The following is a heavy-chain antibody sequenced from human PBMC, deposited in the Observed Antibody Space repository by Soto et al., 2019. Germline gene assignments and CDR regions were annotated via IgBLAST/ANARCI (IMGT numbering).Heavy chain of an antibody. V-gene: IGHV1-8*01. CDR2: MNPDSGNT. D-gene: IGHD6-13*01. CDR1: GYTFTSYD. J-gene: IGHJ5*02. CDR3: ARDETAAGYNWFDP. Sequence: ASVKVSCKVSGYTFTSYDINWVRQATGQGLEWMGWMNPDSGNTGYAQKFQGRVTMTRDTSTSTVYMELSSLRSEDTAVYYCARDETAAGYNWFDPWGQGTLVTVSS.